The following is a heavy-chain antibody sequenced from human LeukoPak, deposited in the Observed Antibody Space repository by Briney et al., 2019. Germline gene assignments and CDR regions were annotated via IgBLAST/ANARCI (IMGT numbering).Heavy chain of an antibody. Sequence: PGGSLRPSCAVSGFTFTSYWMSWVRQAPGKGLEWVANINEDGSYKFHADSVKGRLTISRDNSKNSLYLQMSSLRADDTAVYYCARDATRGGDNDYWGQGTRVIVSS. V-gene: IGHV3-7*01. CDR3: ARDATRGGDNDY. CDR2: INEDGSYK. J-gene: IGHJ4*02. D-gene: IGHD2-21*02. CDR1: GFTFTSYW.